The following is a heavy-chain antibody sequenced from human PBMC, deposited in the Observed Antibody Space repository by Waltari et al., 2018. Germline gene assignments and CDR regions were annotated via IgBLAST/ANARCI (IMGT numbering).Heavy chain of an antibody. CDR3: STDFGALSGGY. Sequence: QLVESGGGLVKSGGSLSLSCEASGFSFKNAWMNWVRQAPGKGLEWVGRIKSEADGGTTDYAAPVKGRFTISRDDSKNTLYLQMNSLKTDDTAVYYCSTDFGALSGGYWGQGTLVTVSS. V-gene: IGHV3-15*01. D-gene: IGHD3-10*01. J-gene: IGHJ4*02. CDR1: GFSFKNAW. CDR2: IKSEADGGTT.